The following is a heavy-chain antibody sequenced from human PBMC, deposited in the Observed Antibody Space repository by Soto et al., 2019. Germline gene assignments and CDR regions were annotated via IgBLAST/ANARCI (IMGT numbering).Heavy chain of an antibody. CDR2: IWYDGSNK. J-gene: IGHJ5*02. D-gene: IGHD2-8*01. CDR3: AKPRVYCTNGVCPAAS. CDR1: GFTFSSYG. V-gene: IGHV3-33*06. Sequence: LRLSCAASGFTFSSYGMHWVRQAPGKGLEWVAVIWYDGSNKYYADSVKGRFTISRDNSKNTLYLQMNSLRAEDTAVYYCAKPRVYCTNGVCPAASWGQGVLVTVS.